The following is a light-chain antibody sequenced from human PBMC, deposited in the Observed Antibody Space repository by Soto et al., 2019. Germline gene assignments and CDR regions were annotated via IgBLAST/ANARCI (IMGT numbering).Light chain of an antibody. Sequence: EIVMTHSPATLSVSPCERATLSSRASQNIYSNVAWYQQRPGQAPRLLIYGASTRASGIPARFSGSGSGTEFTLTISSLQSEDFAVYYCQQYNNWWTFGQGTKVDIK. V-gene: IGKV3-15*01. CDR2: GAS. CDR1: QNIYSN. CDR3: QQYNNWWT. J-gene: IGKJ1*01.